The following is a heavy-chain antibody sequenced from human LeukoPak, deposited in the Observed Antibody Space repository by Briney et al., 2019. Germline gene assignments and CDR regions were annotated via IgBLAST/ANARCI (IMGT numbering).Heavy chain of an antibody. CDR2: IYHSGST. V-gene: IGHV4-61*01. Sequence: SETLSLTCTVSGGSMSINSYYWNWMRQSPGKELEWIGNIYHSGSTHYNPSLKSRVTISVDTSKNQFSLKLSSVTAADTAVYYSARVKYSRVYYKYLGSYYFGYWGQGTLVTVSS. CDR1: GGSMSINSYY. D-gene: IGHD3-22*01. J-gene: IGHJ4*02. CDR3: ARVKYSRVYYKYLGSYYFGY.